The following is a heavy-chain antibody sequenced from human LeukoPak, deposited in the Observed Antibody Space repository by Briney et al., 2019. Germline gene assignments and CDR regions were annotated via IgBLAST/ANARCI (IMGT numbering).Heavy chain of an antibody. CDR1: GFTFSNYP. Sequence: PGGSLRLSCAASGFTFSNYPMNWIRQAPGKGLEWISYISSSSSTIYDADSVKGRFTISRDNAKSSLYLQMNSLRAEDTAVYYCARDEGSGDSSGYYKTFDYWGQGTLVTVSS. J-gene: IGHJ4*02. CDR2: ISSSSSTI. D-gene: IGHD3-22*01. V-gene: IGHV3-48*01. CDR3: ARDEGSGDSSGYYKTFDY.